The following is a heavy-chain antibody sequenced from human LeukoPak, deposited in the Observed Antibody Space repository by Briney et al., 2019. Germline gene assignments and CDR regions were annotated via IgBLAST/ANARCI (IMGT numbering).Heavy chain of an antibody. D-gene: IGHD3-10*01. J-gene: IGHJ6*02. CDR2: IYYSGST. CDR3: ARTSSGFRYGMDV. CDR1: GGSISSYY. V-gene: IGHV4-59*01. Sequence: SETLSLTCTVSGGSISSYYWSWIRQPPGKGLEWIGYIYYSGSTNYNPSLKSRVTISVDTSKNQFSLKLSSVTAADTAVYYCARTSSGFRYGMDVWGQGTTVTVSS.